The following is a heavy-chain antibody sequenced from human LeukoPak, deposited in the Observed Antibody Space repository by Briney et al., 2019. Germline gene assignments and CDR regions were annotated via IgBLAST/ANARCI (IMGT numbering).Heavy chain of an antibody. CDR1: GYTFTGYY. D-gene: IGHD3-16*01. Sequence: GASVKVSCKASGYTFTGYYMHWVRQAPGQGLEWMGWINPNSGGTNYAQKFQGRVTMTRDTSISTAYMELSRLRSDDTAVYYCARDVYAYVTYSYMDVWGKGTTVTISS. V-gene: IGHV1-2*02. CDR3: ARDVYAYVTYSYMDV. CDR2: INPNSGGT. J-gene: IGHJ6*03.